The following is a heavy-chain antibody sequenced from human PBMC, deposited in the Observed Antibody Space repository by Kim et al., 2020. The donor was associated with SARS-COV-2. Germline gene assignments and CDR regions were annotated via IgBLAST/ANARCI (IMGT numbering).Heavy chain of an antibody. CDR1: GFTFSSYA. V-gene: IGHV3-23*01. CDR3: AKDLDILTGRRAAFDY. CDR2: ISGSGGST. Sequence: GGSLRLSCAASGFTFSSYAMSWVRQAPGKGLEWVSAISGSGGSTYYADSVKGRFTISRDNSKNTLYLQMNSLRAEDTAVYYCAKDLDILTGRRAAFDYWGQGTLVTVSS. J-gene: IGHJ4*02. D-gene: IGHD3-9*01.